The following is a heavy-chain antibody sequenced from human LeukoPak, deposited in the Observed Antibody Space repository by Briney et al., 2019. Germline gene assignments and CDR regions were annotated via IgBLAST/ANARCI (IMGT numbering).Heavy chain of an antibody. CDR3: ARTIVGAAFDY. Sequence: PGGSLRLSCAASGFTFSNYWMHWVRQAPGKGLVWVSRIDGDGSSTSYADSAKGRFTISRDNAKNTLYLQMTSLRAEDTAVYYCARTIVGAAFDYWGQGTLVTVSS. J-gene: IGHJ4*02. CDR2: IDGDGSST. CDR1: GFTFSNYW. V-gene: IGHV3-74*01. D-gene: IGHD1-26*01.